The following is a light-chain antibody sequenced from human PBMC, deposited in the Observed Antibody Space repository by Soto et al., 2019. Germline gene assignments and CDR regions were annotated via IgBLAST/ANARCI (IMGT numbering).Light chain of an antibody. CDR1: GRDIGAYDY. V-gene: IGLV2-14*01. CDR3: SSYTTSYFYV. J-gene: IGLJ1*01. CDR2: GVK. Sequence: LTQPASVSGSPGQSITISCTGSGRDIGAYDYVSWYQQHPGKAPKLIIYGVKNRPSGVSNRFSASKSAFTASLTISGLQTEDEADYYCSSYTTSYFYVFGPGTKVTVL.